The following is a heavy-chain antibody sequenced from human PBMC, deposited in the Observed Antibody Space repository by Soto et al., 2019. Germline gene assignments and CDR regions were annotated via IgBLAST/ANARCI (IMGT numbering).Heavy chain of an antibody. Sequence: EVPLLGSGGGLVQPGGSLRLSCAVSGFTFSSFAMSWVRQAPGKGLEWVSVISSSGGTTYYADSVKGRFTISRDNSKNTLYLQMNSLRAEDTAVYYCARDYSYACDYWGQGTLVTVSS. CDR1: GFTFSSFA. D-gene: IGHD3-16*01. J-gene: IGHJ4*02. CDR2: ISSSGGTT. CDR3: ARDYSYACDY. V-gene: IGHV3-23*01.